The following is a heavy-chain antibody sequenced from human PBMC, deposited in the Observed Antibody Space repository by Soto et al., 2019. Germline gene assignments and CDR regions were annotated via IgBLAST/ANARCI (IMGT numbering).Heavy chain of an antibody. V-gene: IGHV3-30-3*01. CDR1: GFTFSSYA. CDR3: ARYGQRVRFLEGLPRQLL. CDR2: ISYDGSNK. J-gene: IGHJ4*01. D-gene: IGHD3-3*01. Sequence: GGSLRLSCAASGFTFSSYAMHWVRQAPGKGLKWVAVISYDGSNKYYADSVKGRFTISRDNSKNTLYLQMNSLRAEDTAVYYFARYGQRVRFLEGLPRQLLWGHGPLVTVPS.